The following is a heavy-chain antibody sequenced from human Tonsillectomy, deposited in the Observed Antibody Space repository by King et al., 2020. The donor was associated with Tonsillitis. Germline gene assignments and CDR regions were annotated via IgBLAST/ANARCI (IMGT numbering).Heavy chain of an antibody. CDR2: IKSKTDGGTT. V-gene: IGHV3-15*01. J-gene: IGHJ4*02. D-gene: IGHD3-22*01. CDR1: GFTFSNAW. CDR3: TTGPYYYDSSGYYYSAFDY. Sequence: VQLVESGGGLVKPGGSLRLSCAASGFTFSNAWMSWVRQAPGKGLEWVGRIKSKTDGGTTDYAAPVKGRFTISRDDSKNTLYLQMNSLKTEDTAVYYCTTGPYYYDSSGYYYSAFDYWGQGTLVTVSS.